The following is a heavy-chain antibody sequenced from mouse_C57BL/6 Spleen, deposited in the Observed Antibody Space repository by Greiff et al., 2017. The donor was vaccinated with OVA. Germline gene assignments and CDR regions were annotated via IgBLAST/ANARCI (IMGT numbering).Heavy chain of an antibody. J-gene: IGHJ2*01. Sequence: VQLQQSGAELVRPGTSVKVSCKASGYAFTNYLIEWVKQRPGQGLEWIGVINPGSGGTNYNEKFKGKATLTADKSSSTAYMQLSSLTSEDSAVYFCARRTPPGYFDYWGQGTTLTVSS. V-gene: IGHV1-54*01. CDR1: GYAFTNYL. CDR3: ARRTPPGYFDY. CDR2: INPGSGGT.